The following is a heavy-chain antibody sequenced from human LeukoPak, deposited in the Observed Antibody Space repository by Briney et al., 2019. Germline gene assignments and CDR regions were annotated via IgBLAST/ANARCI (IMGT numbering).Heavy chain of an antibody. V-gene: IGHV4-4*07. CDR3: ARHPFSSPFDF. CDR2: IYTSGST. J-gene: IGHJ4*02. D-gene: IGHD2/OR15-2a*01. CDR1: GGSISSYY. Sequence: SETLSLTCTVSGGSISSYYWSWIRQPAGKGLEWIGRIYTSGSTNYNPSLKSRVTMSVDTSKNQISLTVTSVTAADTAVYYCARHPFSSPFDFWGQGTLVAVSS.